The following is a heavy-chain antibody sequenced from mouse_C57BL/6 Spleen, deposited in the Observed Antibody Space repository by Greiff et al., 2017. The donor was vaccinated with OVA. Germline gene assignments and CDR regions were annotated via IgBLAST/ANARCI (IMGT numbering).Heavy chain of an antibody. CDR2: INPSNGGT. D-gene: IGHD2-2*01. CDR3: ARLGMVTTRDLYYYAMDY. V-gene: IGHV1-53*01. J-gene: IGHJ4*01. CDR1: GYTFTSYW. Sequence: QVQLQQPGTELVKPGASVKLSCKASGYTFTSYWMHWVKQRPGQGLEWIGNINPSNGGTNYNEKFKSKATLTVDKSSSTAYMQLSSLTSEDSAVYYCARLGMVTTRDLYYYAMDYWGQGTSVTVSS.